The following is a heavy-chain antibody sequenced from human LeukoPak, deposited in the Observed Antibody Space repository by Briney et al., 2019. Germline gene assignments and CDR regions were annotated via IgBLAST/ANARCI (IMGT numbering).Heavy chain of an antibody. CDR2: IYYSGST. Sequence: SETLSLTCTVSGGSISSSSYYWGWIRQPPGKGLEWIGSIYYSGSTYYNPSLKSRVTISVDTSKNQFSLNLSSVTAADTAVYYCARHVYDFWSGYSTSGAFDIWGQGTMVTVSS. CDR3: ARHVYDFWSGYSTSGAFDI. CDR1: GGSISSSSYY. J-gene: IGHJ3*02. V-gene: IGHV4-39*01. D-gene: IGHD3-3*01.